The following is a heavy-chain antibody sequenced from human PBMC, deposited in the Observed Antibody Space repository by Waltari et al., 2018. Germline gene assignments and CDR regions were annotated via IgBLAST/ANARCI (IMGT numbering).Heavy chain of an antibody. CDR3: AMSLTVLVRADH. Sequence: EVRLVESGGGLVKPGGSLRLSCAASGFPFRSYAMNWVRQAPGKGLEWVAGLSASGSRTFYAASVKGRFTISRDNSNNTLYAQMTSLTPEDTATYYCAMSLTVLVRADHWGQGTLVAVSS. D-gene: IGHD1-26*01. J-gene: IGHJ4*02. V-gene: IGHV3-23*04. CDR2: LSASGSRT. CDR1: GFPFRSYA.